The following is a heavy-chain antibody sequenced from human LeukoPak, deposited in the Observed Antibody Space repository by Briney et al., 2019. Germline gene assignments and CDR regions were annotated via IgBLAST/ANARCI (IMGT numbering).Heavy chain of an antibody. D-gene: IGHD1-26*01. V-gene: IGHV3-23*01. Sequence: GGSLRLSCAASGFTFSSYAMSWVRQAPGKGLEWVSAISGSGGSTYYADSVKGRFTISRDNSKNTLYLQMNSLRAEDTAVYYCALYSLSGSYFTDYFDYWGQGTLVTVSS. CDR2: ISGSGGST. J-gene: IGHJ4*02. CDR1: GFTFSSYA. CDR3: ALYSLSGSYFTDYFDY.